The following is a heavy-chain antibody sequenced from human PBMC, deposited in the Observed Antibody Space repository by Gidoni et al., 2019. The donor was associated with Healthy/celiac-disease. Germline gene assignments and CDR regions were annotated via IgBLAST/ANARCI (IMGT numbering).Heavy chain of an antibody. CDR1: GSTFSSYG. Sequence: QVQLLESGGGVVPPGRSLSLSCAASGSTFSSYGMHGVRQAPGKGLEWVAVISYDGSNKYYADSVKGRFTISRDNSKNTLYLQMNSLRAEDTAVYYCAKDRLLWFGVLADWGQGTLVTVSS. CDR2: ISYDGSNK. CDR3: AKDRLLWFGVLAD. J-gene: IGHJ4*02. D-gene: IGHD3-10*01. V-gene: IGHV3-30*18.